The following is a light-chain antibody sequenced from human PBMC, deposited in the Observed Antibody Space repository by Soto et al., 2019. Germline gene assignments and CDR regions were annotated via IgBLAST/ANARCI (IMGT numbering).Light chain of an antibody. Sequence: AIRMTQSPSSFSASTGDRVTITCRASQGISSYLAWYQQKPEKAPKLLIYAASTLQSGVPSRFSGSGSGTDFTLTISCLQSEDFAPYYCQQYYSYPRTFGQGTKLEIK. CDR3: QQYYSYPRT. V-gene: IGKV1-8*01. CDR1: QGISSY. CDR2: AAS. J-gene: IGKJ2*02.